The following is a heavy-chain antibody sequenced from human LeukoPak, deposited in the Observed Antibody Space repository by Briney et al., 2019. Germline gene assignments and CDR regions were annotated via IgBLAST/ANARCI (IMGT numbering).Heavy chain of an antibody. D-gene: IGHD1/OR15-1a*01. CDR3: ASLGVRTGTTRDLDY. V-gene: IGHV1-69*05. CDR1: GGTFISYA. Sequence: SAKVSCKASGGTFISYAISSVRPAPGQRLEWMGGIFPIFGTANYAQKFQGRVTITTDESTSTAYMELSSRKSEDTAVYYCASLGVRTGTTRDLDYWGQGTLVTVSS. J-gene: IGHJ4*02. CDR2: IFPIFGTA.